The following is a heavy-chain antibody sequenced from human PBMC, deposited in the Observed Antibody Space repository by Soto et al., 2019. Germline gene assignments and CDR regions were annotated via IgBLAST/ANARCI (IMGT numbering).Heavy chain of an antibody. V-gene: IGHV3-30*18. CDR2: ISYDGSYS. J-gene: IGHJ4*02. D-gene: IGHD2-15*01. CDR3: AKDHRNGGTRVDY. Sequence: QVQLVESGGGVVQPGRSLRLSCVASGFSFRAHGMHWVRQVPGKGLEWVAVISYDGSYSYYADSVKGRFSISRDNWNNALYLQMSSLRPEDTAVYFCAKDHRNGGTRVDYWGQGTLVTVSS. CDR1: GFSFRAHG.